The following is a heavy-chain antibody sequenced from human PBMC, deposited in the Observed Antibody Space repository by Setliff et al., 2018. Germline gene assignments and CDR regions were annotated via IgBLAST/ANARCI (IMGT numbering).Heavy chain of an antibody. V-gene: IGHV1-2*04. Sequence: KVSCKASGYTFTGYYMHWVRQAPGQGLEWMRWISPNSGGTNYAQKFQGWVTMTRDTSISTAYMELSRLRSDDTAVYYCARDLLYSGSYFGYYYGMDVWGQGTTVTVSS. CDR3: ARDLLYSGSYFGYYYGMDV. CDR1: GYTFTGYY. D-gene: IGHD1-26*01. CDR2: ISPNSGGT. J-gene: IGHJ6*02.